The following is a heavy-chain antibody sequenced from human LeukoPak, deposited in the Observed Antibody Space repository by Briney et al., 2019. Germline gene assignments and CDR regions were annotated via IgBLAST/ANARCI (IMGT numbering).Heavy chain of an antibody. Sequence: GGSLRLSCAASGFTFSSYSMNWVRQAPGKGLEWVSAISGSGGSTYYADSVKGRFTISRDNSKNTLYLQMSSLRAEDTAVYYCVRDLGGRSGHWGQGTLVTVSS. V-gene: IGHV3-23*01. CDR1: GFTFSSYS. J-gene: IGHJ4*02. CDR3: VRDLGGRSGH. CDR2: ISGSGGST. D-gene: IGHD1-26*01.